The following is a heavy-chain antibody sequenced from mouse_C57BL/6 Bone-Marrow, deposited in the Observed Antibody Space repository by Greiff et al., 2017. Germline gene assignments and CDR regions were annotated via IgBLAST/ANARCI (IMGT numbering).Heavy chain of an antibody. CDR3: ARTLYSNYGAD. D-gene: IGHD2-5*01. V-gene: IGHV1-69*01. J-gene: IGHJ3*01. CDR1: GYTFTSYW. CDR2: IDPSDSYT. Sequence: VQLQQPGAELVMPGASVKLSCKASGYTFTSYWMHWVKQRPGQGLEWIGEIDPSDSYTNYNQKFKGKSTLTVDKSSSTAYMQLSSLTSEDSAVYYCARTLYSNYGADWGQGTLVTVSA.